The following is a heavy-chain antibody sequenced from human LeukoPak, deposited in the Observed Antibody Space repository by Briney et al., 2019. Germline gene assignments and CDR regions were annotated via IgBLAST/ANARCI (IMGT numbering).Heavy chain of an antibody. J-gene: IGHJ4*02. CDR3: ARGYGNRQWLVGY. CDR2: IFDGGST. D-gene: IGHD6-19*01. CDR1: GSSISTYY. Sequence: PSETLSLTCTVSGSSISTYYWSWFRQPPGKGLEWIGFIFDGGSTNYNPSLQSRISLSVDTSKSQFSLNLTSVTAADTAVYYCARGYGNRQWLVGYWGQGTLVTVSS. V-gene: IGHV4-59*01.